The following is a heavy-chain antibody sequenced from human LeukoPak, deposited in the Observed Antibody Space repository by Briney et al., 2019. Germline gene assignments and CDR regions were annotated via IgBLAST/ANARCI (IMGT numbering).Heavy chain of an antibody. Sequence: PGGSLRLSCAASGFTFTDYWMHWVRHAPGKGLVWVSRLSADGRMTDYEDSVKGRFTVSRDNAKNTLYPQMNRVRAEDTAVYYCARGGFTYGPATLGALDIWGQGTMVPVFS. V-gene: IGHV3-74*01. J-gene: IGHJ3*02. D-gene: IGHD5-18*01. CDR1: GFTFTDYW. CDR2: LSADGRMT. CDR3: ARGGFTYGPATLGALDI.